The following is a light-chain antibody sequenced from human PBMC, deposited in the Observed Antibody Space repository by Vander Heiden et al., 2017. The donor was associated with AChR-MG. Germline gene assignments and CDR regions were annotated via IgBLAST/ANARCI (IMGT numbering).Light chain of an antibody. CDR2: GKN. CDR1: SLRRYY. Sequence: SSELTQDPAVSVALGQTVRITCQGDSLRRYYASWYQQKPGQAPVLVIYGKNNRPSGIPDRCSGSSSGNTASLTITGAQAEDEADYYCNSRDSSGNHLNVVFGGGTKLTVL. V-gene: IGLV3-19*01. J-gene: IGLJ2*01. CDR3: NSRDSSGNHLNVV.